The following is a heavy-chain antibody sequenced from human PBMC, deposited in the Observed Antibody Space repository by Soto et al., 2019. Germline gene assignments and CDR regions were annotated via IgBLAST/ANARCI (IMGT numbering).Heavy chain of an antibody. Sequence: SETLSLTCTVSGGSISNYYGSWIRQPPGKGLEWIGEINHSGSTNYNPSLKSRVTISVDTSKNQFSLKLNSVTAADTAVYYCARDLWGYCGTDCYPLDVWGQGTTVTVSS. CDR2: INHSGST. V-gene: IGHV4-34*01. J-gene: IGHJ6*02. CDR3: ARDLWGYCGTDCYPLDV. D-gene: IGHD2-21*02. CDR1: GGSISNYY.